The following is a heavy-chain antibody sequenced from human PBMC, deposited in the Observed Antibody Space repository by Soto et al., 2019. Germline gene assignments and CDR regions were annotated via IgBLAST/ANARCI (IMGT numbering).Heavy chain of an antibody. J-gene: IGHJ4*02. V-gene: IGHV2-5*01. CDR2: IYWNGIE. CDR1: GFSLTTSGVG. CDR3: AHTRVPDTLDY. Sequence: QITLKESGPTLVKPTQTLTLTCTFSGFSLTTSGVGVTWIRQPPGKALEWLGHIYWNGIERYSPSLKSRLSLTKDTSKDQVVLTMTDVGPVDTATYYCAHTRVPDTLDYWGPGTRVTVSS. D-gene: IGHD2-2*01.